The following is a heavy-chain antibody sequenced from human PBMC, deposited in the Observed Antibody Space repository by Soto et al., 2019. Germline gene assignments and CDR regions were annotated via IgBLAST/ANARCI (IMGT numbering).Heavy chain of an antibody. V-gene: IGHV3-53*04. Sequence: EVQLVESGGGLVQPGGSLRLSCVASGIPVSSNYMTWVRQAPGKGLEWVSVLHSGGDTYYANSVKGRFTISRHDSTNTLYLQMNSLTPEDTAVYYCARDGPDYDASRMDVWGQGTTVTVSS. CDR3: ARDGPDYDASRMDV. CDR2: LHSGGDT. D-gene: IGHD3-16*01. CDR1: GIPVSSNY. J-gene: IGHJ6*02.